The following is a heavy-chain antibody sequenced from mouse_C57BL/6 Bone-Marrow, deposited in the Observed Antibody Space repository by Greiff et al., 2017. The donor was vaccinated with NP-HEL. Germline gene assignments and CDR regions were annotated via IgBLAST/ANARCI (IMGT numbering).Heavy chain of an antibody. J-gene: IGHJ2*01. D-gene: IGHD1-1*01. V-gene: IGHV1-64*01. CDR1: GYTFPSYW. Sequence: VPPPQPGAEPVKPGGFVKLFLKAFGYTFPSYWMRWGKPRAGPGPEWVGMIYPNSGSTNYNEKFKSKATLTVDKSSSTAYMQLSSLTSEDSAVYYCARPLLDYWGQGTTLTVSS. CDR2: IYPNSGST. CDR3: ARPLLDY.